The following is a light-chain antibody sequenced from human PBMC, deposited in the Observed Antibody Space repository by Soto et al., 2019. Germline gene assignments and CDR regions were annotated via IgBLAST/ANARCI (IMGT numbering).Light chain of an antibody. CDR3: QQYGSSHLVA. Sequence: EILLTQSPGTLSLSPGERATLSCRASQSVSSSYLAWYQQKPGQAPRLLIYGASSRANGIPDRFSGSGSGTDFTLTISRLEPEDFAVYYCQQYGSSHLVAFGQGTKVDIK. CDR1: QSVSSSY. J-gene: IGKJ1*01. V-gene: IGKV3-20*01. CDR2: GAS.